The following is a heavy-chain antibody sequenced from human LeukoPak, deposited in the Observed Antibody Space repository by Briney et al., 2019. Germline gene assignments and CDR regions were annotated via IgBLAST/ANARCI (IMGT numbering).Heavy chain of an antibody. D-gene: IGHD4-11*01. CDR1: GFTFSSYG. Sequence: GGSLRLSCAASGFTFSSYGMHWVRKAPGKGLEWVAVISYDGSNKYYADSVKGRFTISRDNSKNTLYLQMNSLRTEDTALYYCAKDTEATVTTWGYFDYWGQGTLVTVSS. CDR2: ISYDGSNK. CDR3: AKDTEATVTTWGYFDY. V-gene: IGHV3-30*18. J-gene: IGHJ4*02.